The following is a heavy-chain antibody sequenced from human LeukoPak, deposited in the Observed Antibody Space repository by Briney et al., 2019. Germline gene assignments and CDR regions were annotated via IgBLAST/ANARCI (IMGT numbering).Heavy chain of an antibody. CDR1: GGSISSGGYS. CDR3: ARESSGSCYD. J-gene: IGHJ4*02. CDR2: IYHSGST. V-gene: IGHV4-30-2*01. Sequence: SQTLSLTCAVSGGSISSGGYSWSWIRQPPGKGLEWIGYIYHSGSTYYNPSLKSRVTISVDRSKNQFSLKLSSVTAADTAVYYCARESSGSCYDWGQGTLVTVSS. D-gene: IGHD2-15*01.